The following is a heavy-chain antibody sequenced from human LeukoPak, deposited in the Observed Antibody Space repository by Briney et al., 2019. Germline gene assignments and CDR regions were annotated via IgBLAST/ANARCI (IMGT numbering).Heavy chain of an antibody. V-gene: IGHV3-23*01. J-gene: IGHJ4*02. CDR3: AKDRKIIVVPAAIDY. CDR2: ISGSGGST. CDR1: GFTFSSYA. D-gene: IGHD2-2*01. Sequence: GGSLRLSCAASGFTFSSYAMSWVRQAPGKGLEWVSAISGSGGSTYYADSVKGRFTISRDNSKNTLYLQMNSLRAEDTAVYYCAKDRKIIVVPAAIDYWGQETLVTVSS.